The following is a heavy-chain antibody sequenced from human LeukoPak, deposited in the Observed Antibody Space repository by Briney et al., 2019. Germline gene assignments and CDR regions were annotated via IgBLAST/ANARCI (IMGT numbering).Heavy chain of an antibody. CDR3: ARGNLWDYRRYYYYMDV. Sequence: KTSETLSPTCDVYGGSFSGYYWSWIRQPPGKGLEWIGEINHRGSTNYNPSLKSRVTISVDTSKNQFSLRLNSVTAADTAVYYCARGNLWDYRRYYYYMDVWGKGTTVTVSS. J-gene: IGHJ6*03. CDR1: GGSFSGYY. V-gene: IGHV4-34*01. CDR2: INHRGST. D-gene: IGHD4-11*01.